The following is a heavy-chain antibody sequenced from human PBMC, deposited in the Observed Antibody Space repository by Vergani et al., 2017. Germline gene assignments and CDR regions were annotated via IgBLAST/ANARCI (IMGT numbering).Heavy chain of an antibody. CDR2: IWYDGSNK. V-gene: IGHV3-33*01. CDR3: ASPSEGAFDI. D-gene: IGHD6-19*01. CDR1: GFTFSSYG. Sequence: QVQLVESGGGVVQPGRSLRLSCAASGFTFSSYGMHWVRQAPGKGLELVAVIWYDGSNKYYADSVKGRFTISRDNSKNTLYLQMNSLRAEDTAVYYCASPSEGAFDIWGQGTMVTVSS. J-gene: IGHJ3*02.